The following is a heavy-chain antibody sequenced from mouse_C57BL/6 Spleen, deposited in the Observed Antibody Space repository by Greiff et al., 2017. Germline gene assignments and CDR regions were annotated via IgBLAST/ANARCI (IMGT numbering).Heavy chain of an antibody. D-gene: IGHD2-2*01. J-gene: IGHJ4*01. Sequence: EVQLQQSGPELVKPGASVKISCKASGYTFTDYYMNWVKQSHGKSLEWIGDINPNNGGTSYNQKFKGKATLTVDKSSSTAYMELRSLTSEDSAVYYCARGGLYYYARDDWGQGTSVTVSS. CDR2: INPNNGGT. CDR1: GYTFTDYY. V-gene: IGHV1-26*01. CDR3: ARGGLYYYARDD.